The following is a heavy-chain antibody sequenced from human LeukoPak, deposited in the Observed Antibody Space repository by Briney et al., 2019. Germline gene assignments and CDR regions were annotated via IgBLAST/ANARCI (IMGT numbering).Heavy chain of an antibody. CDR1: GVSMSSSGYY. CDR3: ASQQSSGWPPRGDDY. D-gene: IGHD6-19*01. J-gene: IGHJ4*02. CDR2: IYYSGTT. V-gene: IGHV4-39*01. Sequence: SETLSLTCAVSGVSMSSSGYYWGWIRQPPGKGLEWIGNIYYSGTTHYNPSLASRVTISVATSKSQFSLMLTSVTAADTAVYYCASQQSSGWPPRGDDYGGQGMLVTVSS.